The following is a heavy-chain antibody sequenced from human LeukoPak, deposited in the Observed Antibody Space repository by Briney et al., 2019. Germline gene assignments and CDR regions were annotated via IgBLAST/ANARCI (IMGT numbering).Heavy chain of an antibody. Sequence: ASGKVSCKASGYTFTNYYMVWVRQAPGQVLEWMGIINPSSGTTNYAQKFQGRVTMTRDMSTSTAYMELSSLRSEDTAVYYCARGPHKRTYDRDNWFDPWGQGTLVTVSS. J-gene: IGHJ5*02. CDR2: INPSSGTT. V-gene: IGHV1-46*01. CDR3: ARGPHKRTYDRDNWFDP. D-gene: IGHD3-3*01. CDR1: GYTFTNYY.